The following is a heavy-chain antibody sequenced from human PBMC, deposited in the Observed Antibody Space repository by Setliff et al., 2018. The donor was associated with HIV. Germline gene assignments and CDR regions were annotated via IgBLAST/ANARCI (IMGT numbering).Heavy chain of an antibody. Sequence: LRLSCAASGLTLSNSAMTWVRQKPWRGLEWVSLIQSGGIIYYADSVKGRFTISRDNSNNTLSLQMSSLRAEDTALYYCARGDSFVYSYVYPDYWGQGTLVTVSS. V-gene: IGHV3-23*01. CDR1: GLTLSNSA. D-gene: IGHD3-22*01. CDR3: ARGDSFVYSYVYPDY. CDR2: IQSGGII. J-gene: IGHJ4*02.